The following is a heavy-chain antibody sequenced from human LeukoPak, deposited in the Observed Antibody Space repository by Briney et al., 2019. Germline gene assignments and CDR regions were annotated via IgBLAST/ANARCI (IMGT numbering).Heavy chain of an antibody. CDR1: GFTFSSYG. V-gene: IGHV3-30*03. CDR3: ARDVTRTYYYMDV. J-gene: IGHJ6*03. CDR2: ISYDGSNK. D-gene: IGHD1-7*01. Sequence: GRSLRLSCAASGFTFSSYGMHWVRQAPGKGLEWVAVISYDGSNKYYADSVKGRFTISRDNSKNTLYLQMNSLRAEDTAVYYCARDVTRTYYYMDVWGKGTTVTVSS.